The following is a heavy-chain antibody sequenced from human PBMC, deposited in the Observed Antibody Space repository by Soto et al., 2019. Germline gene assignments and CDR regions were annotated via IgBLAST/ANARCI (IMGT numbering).Heavy chain of an antibody. CDR2: IYPGDSDT. Sequence: PGESLKISCKGSGYSFTSYWIGWVRQMPGKGLEWMGIIYPGDSDTRYSPSFQGQVTISADKSISTAYLQWSSLKASDTAMYYCARQGRITIFTNWFDPWGQGTLVTVSS. D-gene: IGHD3-9*01. V-gene: IGHV5-51*01. CDR3: ARQGRITIFTNWFDP. J-gene: IGHJ5*02. CDR1: GYSFTSYW.